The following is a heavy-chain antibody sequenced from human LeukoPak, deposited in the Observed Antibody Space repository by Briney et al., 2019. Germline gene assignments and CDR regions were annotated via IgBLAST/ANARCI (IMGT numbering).Heavy chain of an antibody. CDR1: GGSFSGYY. CDR2: INHSGST. CDR3: ARVESGYDYYYYYYMDV. V-gene: IGHV4-34*01. J-gene: IGHJ6*03. Sequence: SETLSLTCAVYGGSFSGYYWSWIRQPPGKGLEWIGEINHSGSTNYNPSLKSRVTISVDTSKNQFSLKLSSVTAADTAVYYCARVESGYDYYYYYYMDVWGKGTTVTISS. D-gene: IGHD5-12*01.